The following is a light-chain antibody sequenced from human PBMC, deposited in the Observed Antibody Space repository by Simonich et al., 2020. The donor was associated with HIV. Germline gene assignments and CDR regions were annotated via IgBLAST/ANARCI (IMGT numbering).Light chain of an antibody. J-gene: IGKJ2*01. CDR3: QQYYTTPYT. CDR2: WAP. CDR1: QSVLYSSNNKNY. Sequence: DIVMTQSPDSLAVSLGERATINCKSSQSVLYSSNNKNYLAWYQQKPGQPPKLLIYWAPTRESGVPDRFSGSGSGTDFTLTISSLQAEDGAVYYCQQYYTTPYTFGQGTKLEIK. V-gene: IGKV4-1*01.